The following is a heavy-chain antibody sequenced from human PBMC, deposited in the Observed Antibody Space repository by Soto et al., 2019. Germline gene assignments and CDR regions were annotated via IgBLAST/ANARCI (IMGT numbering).Heavy chain of an antibody. V-gene: IGHV5-51*01. J-gene: IGHJ6*02. Sequence: PGESLTISCKGSGYSFTSYWIGWVRQMPGKGLEWMGIIYPGDSDTRYSPSFQGQVTISADKSISTAYLQWSSLKASDTAMYYCARQYYDFWSGPYGMDVWGQGTTVTVSS. CDR3: ARQYYDFWSGPYGMDV. D-gene: IGHD3-3*01. CDR1: GYSFTSYW. CDR2: IYPGDSDT.